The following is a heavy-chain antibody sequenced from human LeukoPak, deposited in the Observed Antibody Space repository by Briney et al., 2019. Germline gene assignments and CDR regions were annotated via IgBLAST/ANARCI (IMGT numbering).Heavy chain of an antibody. V-gene: IGHV4-39*07. CDR3: AILNYYDSSGYYDDAFDI. CDR1: GGSISSSSHY. Sequence: SETLSLTCTVSGGSISSSSHYWGWIRQPPGKGLEWIGSIYYSGSTYYNPSLKSRVTISVDTSKNQFSLKLSSVTAADTAVYYCAILNYYDSSGYYDDAFDIWGQGTMVTVSS. CDR2: IYYSGST. J-gene: IGHJ3*02. D-gene: IGHD3-22*01.